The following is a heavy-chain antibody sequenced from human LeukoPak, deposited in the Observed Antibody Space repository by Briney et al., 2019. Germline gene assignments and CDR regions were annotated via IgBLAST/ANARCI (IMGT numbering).Heavy chain of an antibody. CDR3: ARVDIVTTNWFDP. V-gene: IGHV4-34*01. J-gene: IGHJ5*02. Sequence: PSETLSLTCVVYGGSFSGYYWTWIRQPPGKGLDWIGEINHRGTTTYNPSLKSRVTISVDTPKNQFSLKLNSVTAADTAVYYCARVDIVTTNWFDPWGQGTLLIVSP. D-gene: IGHD5-12*01. CDR1: GGSFSGYY. CDR2: INHRGTT.